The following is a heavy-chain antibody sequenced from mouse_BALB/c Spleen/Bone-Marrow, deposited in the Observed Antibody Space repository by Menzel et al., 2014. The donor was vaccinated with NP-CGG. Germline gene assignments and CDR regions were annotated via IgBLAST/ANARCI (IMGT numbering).Heavy chain of an antibody. CDR3: ARGKGYGYVWSAY. CDR2: INASTGYT. Sequence: QVQLQQSGAELAKPGASVKMSCKASGYTFTSYWMHWVKQRPGQGLEWIGYINASTGYTEYNQKFKDKATLTADKSSSTAYMQLSSLTSEDSAVYYCARGKGYGYVWSAYWGQGTLVTVSA. J-gene: IGHJ3*01. V-gene: IGHV1-7*01. CDR1: GYTFTSYW. D-gene: IGHD1-2*01.